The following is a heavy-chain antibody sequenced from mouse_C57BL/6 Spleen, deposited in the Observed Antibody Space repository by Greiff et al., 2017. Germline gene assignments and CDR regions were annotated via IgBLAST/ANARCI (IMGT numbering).Heavy chain of an antibody. CDR2: IHPNSGST. CDR3: ARRDYGNYLYAMDY. Sequence: QVQLQQPGAELVKPGASVKLSCKASSYTFTSYWMHWVKQRPGQGLEWIGMIHPNSGSTNYNEKFKSKATLTVDKSSSTAYMQLSSLTSEDSAVYYCARRDYGNYLYAMDYWGQGTSVTVSS. V-gene: IGHV1-64*01. J-gene: IGHJ4*01. CDR1: SYTFTSYW. D-gene: IGHD2-1*01.